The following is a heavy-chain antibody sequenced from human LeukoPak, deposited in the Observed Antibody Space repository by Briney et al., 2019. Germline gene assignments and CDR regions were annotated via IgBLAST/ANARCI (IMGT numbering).Heavy chain of an antibody. CDR2: IPSDGSDN. CDR1: VFTFSTYG. V-gene: IGHV3-30*02. J-gene: IGHJ4*02. D-gene: IGHD4-17*01. CDR3: AKGLGDYDDFRLGY. Sequence: PGGSLRLSCAASVFTFSTYGLHWVRQAPGKGLEWVAFIPSDGSDNYYANSVKGRFTISRDNYKNTLYLQMNSLRSEDTAVYYCAKGLGDYDDFRLGYWGQGTLVTVSS.